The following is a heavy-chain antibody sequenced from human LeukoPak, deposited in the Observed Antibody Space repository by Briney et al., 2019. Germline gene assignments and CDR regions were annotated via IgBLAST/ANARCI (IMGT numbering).Heavy chain of an antibody. D-gene: IGHD2-8*01. CDR3: AKDSHGTYCTNGVCYTPPDY. J-gene: IGHJ4*02. Sequence: GGSLRLSCAASGFTFSSYAMSWVRQPPGKALEWVSAISGSGGSTYYADSVKGRFTISRDNSKNTLYLQMNSLRAEDTAVYYCAKDSHGTYCTNGVCYTPPDYWGQGTLVTVSS. CDR2: ISGSGGST. V-gene: IGHV3-23*01. CDR1: GFTFSSYA.